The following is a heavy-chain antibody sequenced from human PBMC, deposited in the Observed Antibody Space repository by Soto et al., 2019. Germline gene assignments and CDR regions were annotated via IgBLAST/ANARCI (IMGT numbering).Heavy chain of an antibody. CDR2: IDPSDSYT. V-gene: IGHV5-10-1*01. CDR1: GYSSTSYW. J-gene: IGHJ6*02. D-gene: IGHD2-2*01. CDR3: ARLDCSSTSCYAYYYYGMDV. Sequence: GESLKISCKGSGYSSTSYWISWVRQMPGKGLEWMGRIDPSDSYTNYSPSFQGHVTISADKSISTAYLQWSSLKASDTAMYYCARLDCSSTSCYAYYYYGMDVRGQGTTVTVSS.